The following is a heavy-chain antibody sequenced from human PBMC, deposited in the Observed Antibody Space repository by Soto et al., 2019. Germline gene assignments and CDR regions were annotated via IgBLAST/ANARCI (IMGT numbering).Heavy chain of an antibody. Sequence: EVHLLESGGGLVQPGGSLRLSCAASGFTFSSYTMSWVRQAPGKGLDWVSGISGSGGNTQYAGSVKGRFTVSRDNSKNTLYLQMNSLRAEDTAVYYCANNVEYSSSSTYYYYGMDVWGQGTTVTVSS. CDR3: ANNVEYSSSSTYYYYGMDV. CDR2: ISGSGGNT. J-gene: IGHJ6*02. CDR1: GFTFSSYT. V-gene: IGHV3-23*01. D-gene: IGHD6-6*01.